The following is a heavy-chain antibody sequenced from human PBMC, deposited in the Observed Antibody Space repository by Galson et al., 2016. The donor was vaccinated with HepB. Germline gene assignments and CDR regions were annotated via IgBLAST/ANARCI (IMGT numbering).Heavy chain of an antibody. Sequence: SLRLSCAGSGFNFSDYEMNWVRQAPGKGLEWVAVISYDGRKQYYTDSVKGRFIVSRDDSKNTLYLQMNTLRPEDTAVYYCARDQKYSGTDFYFAMDVWGKGATVTVSS. CDR1: GFNFSDYE. V-gene: IGHV3-30*04. D-gene: IGHD5-12*01. CDR2: ISYDGRKQ. CDR3: ARDQKYSGTDFYFAMDV. J-gene: IGHJ6*04.